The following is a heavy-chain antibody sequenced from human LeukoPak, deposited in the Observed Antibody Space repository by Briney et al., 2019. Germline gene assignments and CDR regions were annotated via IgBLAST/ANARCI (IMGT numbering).Heavy chain of an antibody. J-gene: IGHJ4*02. CDR1: GFTFSSYG. D-gene: IGHD2-15*01. V-gene: IGHV3-30*02. CDR2: IRYDGSNK. CDR3: ARSCSGGSCFPDS. Sequence: PGGSLRLSCAASGFTFSSYGMHWVRQPPGKGLEWVAFIRYDGSNKYYADSVKGRFTITRDNSKNTLYLQMNSLRGEDTAVYYCARSCSGGSCFPDSWGQGTLVTVSS.